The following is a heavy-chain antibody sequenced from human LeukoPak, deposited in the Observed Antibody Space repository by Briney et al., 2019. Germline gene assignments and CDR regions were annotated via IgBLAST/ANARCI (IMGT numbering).Heavy chain of an antibody. V-gene: IGHV3-53*01. J-gene: IGHJ4*02. CDR2: IYSGGST. CDR1: GFTVSSNY. CDR3: AKDPRTVTGGYFDY. D-gene: IGHD4-17*01. Sequence: GGSLRLSCAASGFTVSSNYVSWVRQAPGKGLEWVSVIYSGGSTYYADSVKGRFTISRDNSKNTLYLQMNSLRAEDTAVYYCAKDPRTVTGGYFDYWGQGTLVTVSS.